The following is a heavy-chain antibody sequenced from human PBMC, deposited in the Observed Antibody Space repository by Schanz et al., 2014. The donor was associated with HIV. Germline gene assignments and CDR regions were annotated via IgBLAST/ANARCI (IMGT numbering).Heavy chain of an antibody. J-gene: IGHJ4*02. V-gene: IGHV1-2*02. CDR1: GYTFIDYY. D-gene: IGHD6-19*01. CDR3: ARTRGIAVAGFDY. CDR2: INPNSGGT. Sequence: QVQLVQSGAEVKKPGASVKVSCKASGYTFIDYYVHWVRQAPGQGLEWMGWINPNSGGTNYAQKLQGRVTMTTDTSTSPAYMELRSLRSDDPAVYYCARTRGIAVAGFDYWGQGTLVTVSS.